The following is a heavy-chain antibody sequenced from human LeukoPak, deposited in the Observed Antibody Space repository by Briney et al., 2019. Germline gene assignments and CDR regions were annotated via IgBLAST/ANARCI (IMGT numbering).Heavy chain of an antibody. CDR1: GYTFTSYY. V-gene: IGHV1-46*01. CDR2: INPGGGST. CDR3: ARDNYYGSGSPGPCDY. D-gene: IGHD3-10*01. Sequence: ASVKVSCKASGYTFTSYYMHWVRQAPGQGLEWMGIINPGGGSTSYAQKFQGRVTMTRDTSTSTVYMELSSLRSEDTAVYYCARDNYYGSGSPGPCDYWGQGTLVTVSS. J-gene: IGHJ4*02.